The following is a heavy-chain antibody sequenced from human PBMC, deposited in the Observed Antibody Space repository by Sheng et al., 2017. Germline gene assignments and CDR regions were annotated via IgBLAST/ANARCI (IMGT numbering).Heavy chain of an antibody. D-gene: IGHD1-26*01. CDR2: IYHSGST. V-gene: IGHV4-38-2*02. CDR1: GYSISSGYY. Sequence: QVQLQESGPGLVKPSETLSLTCAVSGYSISSGYYWGWIRQPPGKGLEWIGSIYHSGSTYYNPSLKSRVTISVDTSKNQFSLKLSSVTAADTAVYYCARDPDSIVGASYYFDYWGQGTLVTVSS. J-gene: IGHJ4*02. CDR3: ARDPDSIVGASYYFDY.